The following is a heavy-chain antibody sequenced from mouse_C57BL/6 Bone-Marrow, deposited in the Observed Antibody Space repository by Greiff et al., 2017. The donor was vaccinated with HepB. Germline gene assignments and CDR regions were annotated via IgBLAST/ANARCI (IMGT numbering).Heavy chain of an antibody. V-gene: IGHV1-55*01. Sequence: VQLQQPGAELVKPGASVKMSCKASGYTFTSYWITWVKQRPGQGLEWIGDIYPGSGSTNYNEKFKSKAILTADKSSSTAYMELRSLTSEDSAVYYCTRSEDGYYFYYAMDYWGQGTSVTVSS. CDR3: TRSEDGYYFYYAMDY. CDR1: GYTFTSYW. CDR2: IYPGSGST. D-gene: IGHD2-3*01. J-gene: IGHJ4*01.